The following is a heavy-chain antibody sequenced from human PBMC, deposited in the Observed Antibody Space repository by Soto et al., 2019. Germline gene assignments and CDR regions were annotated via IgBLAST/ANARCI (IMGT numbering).Heavy chain of an antibody. CDR3: ARHPERIAQIGWFDS. CDR1: GFTFSSYS. Sequence: GGSLRLSCAASGFTFSSYSMNWVRQAPGKGLEWVSYISSSSSTIYYADAVKGRFTISRDNAKNSLYLQMNSLRAEDTALYYCARHPERIAQIGWFDSWGQGTLVPVSS. J-gene: IGHJ5*01. V-gene: IGHV3-48*01. CDR2: ISSSSSTI. D-gene: IGHD6-13*01.